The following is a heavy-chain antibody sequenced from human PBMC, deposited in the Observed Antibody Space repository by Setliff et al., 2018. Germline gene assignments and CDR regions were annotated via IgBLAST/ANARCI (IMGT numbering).Heavy chain of an antibody. Sequence: PGGSLRLSCRGSGFTFGDYAVSWVRQAPGKGLEWVGFIRSIGYTGATEYAASVKGRFTISRDDSKSIAYLEMNSLRTEDTAVYYCTGDRIMRGVTWLIEYWGQGTLVTVSS. J-gene: IGHJ4*02. CDR3: TGDRIMRGVTWLIEY. CDR2: IRSIGYTGAT. V-gene: IGHV3-49*04. CDR1: GFTFGDYA. D-gene: IGHD4-4*01.